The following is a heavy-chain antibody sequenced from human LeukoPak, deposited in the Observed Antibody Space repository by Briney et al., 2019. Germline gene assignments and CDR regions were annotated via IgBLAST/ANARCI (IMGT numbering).Heavy chain of an antibody. J-gene: IGHJ5*02. D-gene: IGHD3-22*01. V-gene: IGHV1-69*13. Sequence: GASVKVSCKASGGTFSSYAISWVRQAPGQGLEWMGGIIPIFGTANYAQKFQGRVTITADEFTSTAYMELSSLRSEDTAVYYCARYYYDSSGYFPSRFDPWGQGTLVTVSS. CDR3: ARYYYDSSGYFPSRFDP. CDR1: GGTFSSYA. CDR2: IIPIFGTA.